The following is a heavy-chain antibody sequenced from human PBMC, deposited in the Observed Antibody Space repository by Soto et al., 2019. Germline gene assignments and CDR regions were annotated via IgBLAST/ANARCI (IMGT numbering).Heavy chain of an antibody. D-gene: IGHD3-10*01. CDR3: ARDLPRMVRGVITNDY. V-gene: IGHV1-69*06. Sequence: ASVKVSCKASGGTFSSYAISWVRQAPGQGLEWMGGIIPIFGTANYAQKFQGRVTITADTSTSTAYMELRSLRSDDTAVYYCARDLPRMVRGVITNDYWGQGTLVTVSS. CDR1: GGTFSSYA. J-gene: IGHJ4*02. CDR2: IIPIFGTA.